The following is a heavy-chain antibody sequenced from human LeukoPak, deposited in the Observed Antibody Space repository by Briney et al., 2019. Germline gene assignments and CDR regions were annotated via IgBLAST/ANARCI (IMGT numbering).Heavy chain of an antibody. D-gene: IGHD6-19*01. CDR1: GGSISSYY. Sequence: ASETLSLTCTVSGGSISSYYWSWIRQPPGKGLEWIGYIYYSGSTNYIPSLKSRVTISVDTSKNQFSLKLSSVTAADTAVYYCARSRRWGISRGSSGWPYYFDYWGQGTLVTVSS. V-gene: IGHV4-59*01. J-gene: IGHJ4*02. CDR2: IYYSGST. CDR3: ARSRRWGISRGSSGWPYYFDY.